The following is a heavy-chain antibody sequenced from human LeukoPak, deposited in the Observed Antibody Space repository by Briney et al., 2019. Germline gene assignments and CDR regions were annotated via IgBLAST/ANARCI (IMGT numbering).Heavy chain of an antibody. Sequence: ASVKVSCKSSDYSFSSYGITWVRQAPGQGLEWMGWISVYNGNTNYAQNLQGRVTMTTDTSTNTAYMELRTLRSEDTAVYYCARAKYDFWSGYNRGESSFDPWGQGTLVTVSS. CDR2: ISVYNGNT. CDR3: ARAKYDFWSGYNRGESSFDP. D-gene: IGHD3-3*01. J-gene: IGHJ5*02. CDR1: DYSFSSYG. V-gene: IGHV1-18*01.